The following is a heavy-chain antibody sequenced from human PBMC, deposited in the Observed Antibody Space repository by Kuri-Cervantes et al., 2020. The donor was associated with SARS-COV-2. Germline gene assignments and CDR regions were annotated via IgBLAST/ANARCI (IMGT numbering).Heavy chain of an antibody. CDR1: GFTFSDYY. D-gene: IGHD2-15*01. Sequence: GESLKISCAASGFTFSDYYMNWVRQAPGKGLEWVSSISSSSSYIYYADSVKGRFTISRDNAKNSLYLQMNSLRAEDTAVYYCARVRLYCSGGSCYFDYWGQGTLVTVSS. CDR3: ARVRLYCSGGSCYFDY. J-gene: IGHJ4*02. CDR2: ISSSSSYI. V-gene: IGHV3-21*01.